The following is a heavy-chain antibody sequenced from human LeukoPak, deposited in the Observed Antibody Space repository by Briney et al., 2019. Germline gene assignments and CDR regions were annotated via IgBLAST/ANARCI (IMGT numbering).Heavy chain of an antibody. D-gene: IGHD3-3*01. CDR3: ARHHNSYDFWSGLDY. CDR2: IYYSGST. V-gene: IGHV4-39*01. CDR1: GGPISSSSYY. Sequence: SETLSLTCTVSGGPISSSSYYWGWIRQPPGKGLEWIGSIYYSGSTYYNPSLRSRVTISVDTSKNQFSLKLSSVTAADTAVYYCARHHNSYDFWSGLDYWGQGTLVTVSS. J-gene: IGHJ4*02.